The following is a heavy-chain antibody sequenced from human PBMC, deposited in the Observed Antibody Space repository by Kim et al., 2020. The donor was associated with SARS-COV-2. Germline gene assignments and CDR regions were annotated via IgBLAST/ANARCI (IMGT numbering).Heavy chain of an antibody. CDR3: ARHLRGSSWFDS. V-gene: IGHV4-39*01. D-gene: IGHD6-13*01. J-gene: IGHJ5*01. CDR2: T. Sequence: TYYNPSLKGRLTLSAEPSKNQFSVKLTSVTAADTAVFYCARHLRGSSWFDSWGQGTLVTVSS.